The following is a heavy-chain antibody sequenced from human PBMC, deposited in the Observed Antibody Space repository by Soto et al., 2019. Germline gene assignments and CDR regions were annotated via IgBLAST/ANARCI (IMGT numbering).Heavy chain of an antibody. D-gene: IGHD4-17*01. CDR2: ISGSGSNP. J-gene: IGHJ4*02. CDR3: AKTASMTIRDGFDH. CDR1: GFTFSSYA. V-gene: IGHV3-23*01. Sequence: EVQVLESGGGLVQPGGSLRLSCAASGFTFSSYAMRWVRQAPGQGLEWVSAISGSGSNPYYADSVKGRFTISRDNSKNTLYLQMTSLRAEDTALYYCAKTASMTIRDGFDHWGQGTLVTVSS.